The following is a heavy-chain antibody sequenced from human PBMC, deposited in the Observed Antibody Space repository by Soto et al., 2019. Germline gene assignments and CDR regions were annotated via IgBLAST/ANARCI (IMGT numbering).Heavy chain of an antibody. CDR1: GFTFSSYG. V-gene: IGHV3-30*18. J-gene: IGHJ3*02. CDR3: AKAPKKHYYEAPLSHAFDI. CDR2: ISYDGSNK. Sequence: GGSLRLSCAASGFTFSSYGMHWVRQAPGKGLEWVAVISYDGSNKYYADSVKGRFTISRDNSKNTLYLQMNSLRAEDTAVYYCAKAPKKHYYEAPLSHAFDIWGQGTMVTVSS. D-gene: IGHD3-22*01.